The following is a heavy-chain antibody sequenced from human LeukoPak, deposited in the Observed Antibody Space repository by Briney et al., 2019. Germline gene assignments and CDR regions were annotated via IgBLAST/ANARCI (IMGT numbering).Heavy chain of an antibody. CDR3: ARDGSELLWFGELSGNAFDI. CDR1: GFTFDDYG. J-gene: IGHJ3*02. CDR2: ISSSSSYI. Sequence: GGSLRLSCAASGFTFDDYGMSWVRQAPGKGLEWVSSISSSSSYIYYADSVKGRFTISRDNAKNSLYLQMNSLRAEDTAVYYCARDGSELLWFGELSGNAFDIWGQGTMVTVSS. V-gene: IGHV3-21*01. D-gene: IGHD3-10*01.